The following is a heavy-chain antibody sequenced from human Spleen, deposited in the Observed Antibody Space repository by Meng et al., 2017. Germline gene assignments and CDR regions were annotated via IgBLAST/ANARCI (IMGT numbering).Heavy chain of an antibody. J-gene: IGHJ4*02. D-gene: IGHD1-26*01. CDR2: INHGGCT. Sequence: QVQLQQWGAGLLKPSETLSLTCVVSGGSFSDYYWSWIRQPPGKGLEWIGEINHGGCTNYNPSLKSRLTISVDTSKNQFSLKLSSVTAADTAVYYCAGSVVGATTGDYWGQGTLVTVSS. CDR1: GGSFSDYY. CDR3: AGSVVGATTGDY. V-gene: IGHV4-34*01.